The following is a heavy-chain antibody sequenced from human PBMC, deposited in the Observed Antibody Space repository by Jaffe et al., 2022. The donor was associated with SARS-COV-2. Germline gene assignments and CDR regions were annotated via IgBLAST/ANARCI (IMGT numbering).Heavy chain of an antibody. Sequence: QVQLVESGGGVVQPGRSLRLSCAASGFTFSSYGMHWVRQAPGKGLEWVAVIWYDGSNKYYADSVKGRFTISRDNSKNTLYLQMNSLRAEDTAVYYCARDLDGGNDVYFDYWGQGTLVTVSS. V-gene: IGHV3-33*01. CDR2: IWYDGSNK. CDR1: GFTFSSYG. J-gene: IGHJ4*02. CDR3: ARDLDGGNDVYFDY. D-gene: IGHD2-15*01.